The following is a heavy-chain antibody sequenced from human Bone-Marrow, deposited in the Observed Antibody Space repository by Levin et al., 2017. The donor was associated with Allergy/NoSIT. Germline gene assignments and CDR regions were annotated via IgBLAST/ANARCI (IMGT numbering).Heavy chain of an antibody. CDR3: AGGVGTTHFQH. CDR1: GGYISSYY. J-gene: IGHJ1*01. D-gene: IGHD3-16*01. CDR2: IYHSGST. Sequence: NSSETLSLTCSVSGGYISSYYWSWIRQPPGKGLEWIAYIYHSGSTNYNPSLKSRVTISVDRSKKQFSLKLNSVTAADTAVYYCAGGVGTTHFQHWGQGTLVTVSS. V-gene: IGHV4-59*01.